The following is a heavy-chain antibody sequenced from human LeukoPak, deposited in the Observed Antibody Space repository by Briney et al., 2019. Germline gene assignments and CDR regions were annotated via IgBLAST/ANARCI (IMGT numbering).Heavy chain of an antibody. CDR2: INSNGGIT. J-gene: IGHJ4*02. CDR1: GFTFSSYA. D-gene: IGHD6-6*01. CDR3: VKGVAARLDY. Sequence: GGSLRLSCSASGFTFSSYAMHWVRQAPGKGLEYVSAINSNGGITFYADSMKGRFTISRDDSKNTLYLQMSSLRAEDTAIYYCVKGVAARLDYWGQGTLVTVSS. V-gene: IGHV3-64D*09.